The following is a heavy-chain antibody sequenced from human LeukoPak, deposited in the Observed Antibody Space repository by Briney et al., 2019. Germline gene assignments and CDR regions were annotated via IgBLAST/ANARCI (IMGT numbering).Heavy chain of an antibody. J-gene: IGHJ4*02. Sequence: QRGGSVRLFCAPSGFTFSSYWVSWVRHARGKGLEWVAYIKQDGSEKFYVLCVEGRLTLSRNHAKNSLYLQMNSQRAGDTGVYLCATEGGVHFDYWGQGTLVTVSS. CDR2: IKQDGSEK. CDR1: GFTFSSYW. V-gene: IGHV3-7*01. CDR3: ATEGGVHFDY. D-gene: IGHD2-8*01.